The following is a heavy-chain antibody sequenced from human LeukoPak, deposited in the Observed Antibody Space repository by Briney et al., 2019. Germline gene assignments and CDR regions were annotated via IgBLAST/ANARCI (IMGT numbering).Heavy chain of an antibody. V-gene: IGHV1-69*13. CDR1: GGTFSSYA. CDR2: IIPIFGTA. D-gene: IGHD3-22*01. CDR3: ARDPLPNYYDSSGYLDY. J-gene: IGHJ4*02. Sequence: ASVKVSYKASGGTFSSYAISWVRQAPGQGLEWMGGIIPIFGTANYAQKFQGRVTITADESTSTAYMELSSLRSEDTAVYYCARDPLPNYYDSSGYLDYWGQGTLVTVSS.